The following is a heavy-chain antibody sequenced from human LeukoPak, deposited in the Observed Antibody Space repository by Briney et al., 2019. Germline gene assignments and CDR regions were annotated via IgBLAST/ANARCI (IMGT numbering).Heavy chain of an antibody. J-gene: IGHJ3*02. CDR3: ARGRYNLDAFDI. V-gene: IGHV1-2*02. CDR1: GYTFTGFY. Sequence: ASVKVSCKASGYTFTGFYMHWVRQAPGQGLEWMGWINPNSGGTNYAQKFQGRVTMTRDTSISTAYMELSRLRSDDTAVYYCARGRYNLDAFDIWGQGTMVTVSS. D-gene: IGHD1-1*01. CDR2: INPNSGGT.